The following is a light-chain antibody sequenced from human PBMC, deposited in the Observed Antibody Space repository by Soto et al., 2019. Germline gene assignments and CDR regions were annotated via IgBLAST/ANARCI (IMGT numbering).Light chain of an antibody. CDR1: SSDVGGYNY. CDR2: DVT. CDR3: CSYTSSTIYV. Sequence: QSVLTQPASVSGSPGQSIAISSTGTSSDVGGYNYVSWYQQHPGKAPKLMIYDVTSRPSGVSDRFSGSKSGTTASLTISGLQAEDEADYYCCSYTSSTIYVFGTGTKVTVL. V-gene: IGLV2-14*03. J-gene: IGLJ1*01.